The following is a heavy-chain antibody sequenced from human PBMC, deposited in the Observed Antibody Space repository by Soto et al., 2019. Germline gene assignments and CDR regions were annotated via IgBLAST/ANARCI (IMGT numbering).Heavy chain of an antibody. CDR1: GFTFSNYG. V-gene: IGHV3-30*18. Sequence: QVQMVESGGGVVQPGRSLRLSCAASGFTFSNYGMHWVRQAPGKGPEWVAVISADGSKKDYADNVKGRFTISRDDAKNTLYLQMNSLRAHDTAVYYCAKDPTIAPRWALDIWGQGTLVTVSS. D-gene: IGHD6-13*01. J-gene: IGHJ3*02. CDR3: AKDPTIAPRWALDI. CDR2: ISADGSKK.